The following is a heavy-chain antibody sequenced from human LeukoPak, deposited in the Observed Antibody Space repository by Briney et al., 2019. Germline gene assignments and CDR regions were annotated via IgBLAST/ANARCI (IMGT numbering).Heavy chain of an antibody. CDR1: GGSISSGGYS. J-gene: IGHJ1*01. CDR3: ASTVTEYFQH. V-gene: IGHV4-30-2*01. CDR2: IYHSGST. Sequence: SETLSLTCAVSGGSISSGGYSWSWIRQPPGKGLEWIGYIYHSGSTYYNPSLKSRVTISVDRSKSQFSLKLSSVTAADTAVYYCASTVTEYFQHWGQGTLVTVSS. D-gene: IGHD4-17*01.